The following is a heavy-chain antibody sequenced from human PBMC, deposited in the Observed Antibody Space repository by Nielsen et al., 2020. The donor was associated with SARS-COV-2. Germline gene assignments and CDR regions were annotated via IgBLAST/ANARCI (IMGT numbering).Heavy chain of an antibody. Sequence: WIRQPPGKGLEWVSYISSSSSYTNYADSVKGRFTISRDNAKKSVYLQMNSLRAEDTAVYYCARSLYCGGDCYSPYYFDFWGRGTLVTVSS. D-gene: IGHD2-21*02. CDR3: ARSLYCGGDCYSPYYFDF. CDR2: ISSSSSYT. J-gene: IGHJ4*02. V-gene: IGHV3-11*06.